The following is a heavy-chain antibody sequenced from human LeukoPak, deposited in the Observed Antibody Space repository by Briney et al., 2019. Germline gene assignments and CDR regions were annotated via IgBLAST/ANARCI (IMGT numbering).Heavy chain of an antibody. CDR3: ARDEVVVAAELDY. J-gene: IGHJ4*02. Sequence: GGSLRLSCAASGFTFSSYSMNWVRQAPGKGLEWVSSISSSGSYIYYADSVKGRFTISRDNAKNSLYLQMNSLRAEDTAVYYCARDEVVVAAELDYWGQGTLVTVSS. D-gene: IGHD2-15*01. V-gene: IGHV3-21*01. CDR2: ISSSGSYI. CDR1: GFTFSSYS.